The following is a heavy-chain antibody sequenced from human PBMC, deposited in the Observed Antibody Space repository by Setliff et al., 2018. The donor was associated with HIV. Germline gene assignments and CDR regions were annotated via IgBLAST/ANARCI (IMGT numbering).Heavy chain of an antibody. V-gene: IGHV4-31*03. CDR2: IYYSGST. D-gene: IGHD3-3*01. J-gene: IGHJ4*02. CDR1: GGSTTSGGYY. CDR3: AGFSYNFWVYRFDH. Sequence: PSETLSLTCSVSGGSTTSGGYYWSWIRQHPGEGLEYIGYIYYSGSTYYNPSLKSRVTMSIDTSTQQFFLNVTSVTAADTAVYYCAGFSYNFWVYRFDHWGQGALVTVSS.